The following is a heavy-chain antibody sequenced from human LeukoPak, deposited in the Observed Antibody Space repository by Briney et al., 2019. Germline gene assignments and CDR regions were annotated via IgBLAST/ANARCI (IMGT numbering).Heavy chain of an antibody. CDR2: IYSGGST. Sequence: GGSLRLSCAASGFTVSSNYMSWVRPAPGKGLEWVSVIYSGGSTYYADSVKGRFTISRDNSKNTLYLQMNSLRAEDTAVYYCARGPPNYDILTGYDYWGQGTLVTVSS. CDR3: ARGPPNYDILTGYDY. V-gene: IGHV3-53*01. J-gene: IGHJ4*02. D-gene: IGHD3-9*01. CDR1: GFTVSSNY.